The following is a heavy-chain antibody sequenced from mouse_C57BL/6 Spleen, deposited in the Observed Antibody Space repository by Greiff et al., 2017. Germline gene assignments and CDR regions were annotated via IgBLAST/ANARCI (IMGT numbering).Heavy chain of an antibody. CDR3: ARDDARYYYAKDY. D-gene: IGHD2-3*01. CDR1: GYVSTNYL. J-gene: IGHJ4*01. V-gene: IGHV1-54*01. Sequence: VQLQQSGAELVRPGTSVKVSCKASGYVSTNYLLEWVKQRPGQGLEGFGVMNPGSGGTNYNEKFKGKATLTADKSSSTAYMQHSSLTFEDSAVYFRARDDARYYYAKDYWGQGTSVTVSS. CDR2: MNPGSGGT.